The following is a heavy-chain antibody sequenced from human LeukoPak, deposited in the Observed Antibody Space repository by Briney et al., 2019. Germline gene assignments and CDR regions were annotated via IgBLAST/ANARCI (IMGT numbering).Heavy chain of an antibody. J-gene: IGHJ3*02. V-gene: IGHV3-21*01. CDR2: ISSSSSYI. Sequence: PGGSLRLSCAASGFTFSSYSMNWVRQAPGKGLEWVSSISSSSSYIYYADSVKGRFTISRDNAKNSLYLQMNSLRAEDTAVYYCASWRGARLHDAFDIWGQGTMVTVSS. D-gene: IGHD1-26*01. CDR3: ASWRGARLHDAFDI. CDR1: GFTFSSYS.